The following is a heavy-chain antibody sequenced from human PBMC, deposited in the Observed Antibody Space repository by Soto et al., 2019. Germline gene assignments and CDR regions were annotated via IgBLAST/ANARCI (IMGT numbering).Heavy chain of an antibody. CDR2: ISISGSTI. D-gene: IGHD3-16*01. Sequence: HPGGSLRLSCAASGFTFSSYEMNWVRQAPGKGLEWVSYISISGSTIYYADSVKGRFTISRDNAKNSLYLQMNSLRAEDTAVYYCAREGLICPDYWGQGTLVTVSS. CDR1: GFTFSSYE. J-gene: IGHJ4*02. V-gene: IGHV3-48*03. CDR3: AREGLICPDY.